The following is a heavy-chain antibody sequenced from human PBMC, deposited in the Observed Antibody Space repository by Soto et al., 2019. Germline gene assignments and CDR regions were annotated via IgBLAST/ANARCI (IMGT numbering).Heavy chain of an antibody. CDR3: AREVGTTWFDP. D-gene: IGHD1-1*01. Sequence: EVQLVESGGGLVQPGGSLRLSCAASGFSFSSYWMHWVRQAPGKGLVWVSRINTDGSSTSYADSVKGRFTFSRDNAKNTLYLQMNSLGAEDTAVYYCAREVGTTWFDPWGQGTLVTVSS. J-gene: IGHJ5*02. V-gene: IGHV3-74*01. CDR2: INTDGSST. CDR1: GFSFSSYW.